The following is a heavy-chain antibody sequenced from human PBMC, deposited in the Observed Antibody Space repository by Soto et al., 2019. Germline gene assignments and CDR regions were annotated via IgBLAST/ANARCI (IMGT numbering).Heavy chain of an antibody. V-gene: IGHV1-2*04. J-gene: IGHJ4*02. Sequence: QVQLVQSGAEVKKPGASVKVSCKASGYTFTDHYIHWVRQAPGQGLEWMGWINPNSGGTNYEQKSQGWVTMTRDTSISTAYMELSSLTSDDTAVYYCARDQHLYCRGGSCLDYWGQGTLVTVSS. CDR3: ARDQHLYCRGGSCLDY. D-gene: IGHD2-15*01. CDR2: INPNSGGT. CDR1: GYTFTDHY.